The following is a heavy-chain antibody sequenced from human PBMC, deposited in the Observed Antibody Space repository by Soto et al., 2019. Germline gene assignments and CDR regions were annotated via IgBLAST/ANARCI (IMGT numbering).Heavy chain of an antibody. V-gene: IGHV4-39*01. CDR3: ARLAYDSSGSYTWGPYYFDY. J-gene: IGHJ4*02. CDR2: MSYSGST. D-gene: IGHD3-22*01. Sequence: PSETLSLTCTVSGGSINSNSYYWGWIRQPPGKGLEWIGSMSYSGSTYYNPSLKSRVTISLYTSRKQFSLELSSVTAADTAVYYCARLAYDSSGSYTWGPYYFDYWGQGTLVTVSS. CDR1: GGSINSNSYY.